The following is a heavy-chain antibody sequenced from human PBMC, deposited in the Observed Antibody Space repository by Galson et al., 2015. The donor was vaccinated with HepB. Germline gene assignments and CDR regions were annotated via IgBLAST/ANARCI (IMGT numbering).Heavy chain of an antibody. V-gene: IGHV3-43D*04. CDR2: ISWDGGST. CDR3: AKDNGIAAAWYYFDY. D-gene: IGHD6-13*01. Sequence: SLRLSCAASGFTFDDYAMHWVRQAPGKGLEWVSLISWDGGSTYYADSVKGRFTISRDNSKNSLYLQMNSLRAEDTALYYCAKDNGIAAAWYYFDYWGQGTLVTVSS. CDR1: GFTFDDYA. J-gene: IGHJ4*02.